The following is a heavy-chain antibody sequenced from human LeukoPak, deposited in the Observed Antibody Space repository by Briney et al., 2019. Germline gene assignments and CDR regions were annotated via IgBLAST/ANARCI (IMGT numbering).Heavy chain of an antibody. Sequence: GGSLRLSCAASGFTFSSYSMNWVRQAPGKGLEWVSSISSSSSYIYYADSVKGRFTISRDNAKNSLYLQMNSLRAEDTAVYYCARVPYSSSWYLFYYYMDVWGKGTTVTISS. V-gene: IGHV3-21*01. J-gene: IGHJ6*03. CDR3: ARVPYSSSWYLFYYYMDV. CDR2: ISSSSSYI. CDR1: GFTFSSYS. D-gene: IGHD6-13*01.